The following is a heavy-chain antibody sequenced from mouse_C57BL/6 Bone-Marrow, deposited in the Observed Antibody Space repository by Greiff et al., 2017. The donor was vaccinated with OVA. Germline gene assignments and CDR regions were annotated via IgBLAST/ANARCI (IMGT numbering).Heavy chain of an antibody. CDR1: GFTFNTYA. CDR2: IRSKSSNYAT. CDR3: VSNYYGSSYLSYWYFEV. Sequence: DVHLVESGGGLVQPKGSLKLSCAASGFTFNTYAMHWVRQAPGKGLEWVARIRSKSSNYATYYADSVKDRFTIPRDDSQSMLYLQMNNLKTEDTAMYYCVSNYYGSSYLSYWYFEVWGTGTTVTVAS. V-gene: IGHV10-3*01. D-gene: IGHD1-1*01. J-gene: IGHJ1*03.